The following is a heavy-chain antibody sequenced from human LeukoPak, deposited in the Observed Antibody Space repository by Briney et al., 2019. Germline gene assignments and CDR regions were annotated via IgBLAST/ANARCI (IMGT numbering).Heavy chain of an antibody. Sequence: ASVKVSCKASGGTFSGYAISWVRQAPGQGLEWMGGIIPIFGTANYAQKFQGRVTITADESTSTAYMELSSLRSEDTAVYYCARDQAVTTGLYYYGMDVWGQGTTVTVSS. J-gene: IGHJ6*02. D-gene: IGHD4-17*01. CDR2: IIPIFGTA. V-gene: IGHV1-69*13. CDR3: ARDQAVTTGLYYYGMDV. CDR1: GGTFSGYA.